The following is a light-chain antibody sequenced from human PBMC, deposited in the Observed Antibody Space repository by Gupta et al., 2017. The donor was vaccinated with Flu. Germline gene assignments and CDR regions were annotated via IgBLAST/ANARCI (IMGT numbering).Light chain of an antibody. J-gene: IGKJ1*01. CDR2: GAS. CDR3: QQYNNWWA. Sequence: EIVLTQSTAILSVSPGERATLSCRASQSVSSNVAWYQQKPGQAPRLLIYGASTRATGIPARFSGTGSGTEFTLTISSLQSEVFAVYYCQQYNNWWAFGQGTKVEIK. CDR1: QSVSSN. V-gene: IGKV3-15*01.